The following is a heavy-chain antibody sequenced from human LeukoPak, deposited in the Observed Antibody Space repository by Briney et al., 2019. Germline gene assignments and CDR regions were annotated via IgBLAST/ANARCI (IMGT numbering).Heavy chain of an antibody. CDR3: ARALGAVAGSPFDY. Sequence: GASVKVSCKASGYTFTGYYMHWVRQAPGQGLEWMGWINPNSGGTNYAQKFQGRVAMTRDTSISTAYMELSRLRFDDTAVYYCARALGAVAGSPFDYWGQGTLVTVSS. CDR2: INPNSGGT. J-gene: IGHJ4*02. V-gene: IGHV1-2*02. D-gene: IGHD6-19*01. CDR1: GYTFTGYY.